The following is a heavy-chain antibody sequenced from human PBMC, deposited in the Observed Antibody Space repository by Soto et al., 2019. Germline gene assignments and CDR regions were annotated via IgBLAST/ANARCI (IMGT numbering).Heavy chain of an antibody. CDR1: GGSVSSGSYY. J-gene: IGHJ4*02. D-gene: IGHD6-19*01. V-gene: IGHV4-61*01. CDR2: VYSSGST. Sequence: QVQLQESGPGLVKPSETLSLTCTVSGGSVSSGSYYWSWIRQPPGKGLEWIGYVYSSGSTNYNPTLRSRVTISPCTSKKPLCLNLSSVTAAESAVHYCASRLYSSGWCFAYWGQGTLVTVSS. CDR3: ASRLYSSGWCFAY.